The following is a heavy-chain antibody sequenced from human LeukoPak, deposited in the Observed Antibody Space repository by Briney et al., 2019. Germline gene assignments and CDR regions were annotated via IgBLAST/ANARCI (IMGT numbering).Heavy chain of an antibody. D-gene: IGHD3-10*02. V-gene: IGHV3-9*01. CDR3: AELGITMVGGV. CDR2: ITWNSGNI. CDR1: GFTFDDYA. J-gene: IGHJ6*04. Sequence: GRSLRLSCAASGFTFDDYAMHWVRQAPGKGLEWVSGITWNSGNIGYADSVKGRFNISRDNAKNSLYLQINSLRAEDTAVYYCAELGITMVGGVWGKGTTVTISS.